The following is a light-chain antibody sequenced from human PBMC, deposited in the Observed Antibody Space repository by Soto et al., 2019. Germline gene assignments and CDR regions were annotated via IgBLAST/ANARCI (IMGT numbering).Light chain of an antibody. CDR1: QSLVHSDGNTY. CDR2: KLS. Sequence: DVVMTQSPLSLPVTLGQPASISCRSSQSLVHSDGNTYLNWFQQRPGQSPRRLISKLSNRDSGGQDRLPGSATNTNLTQKIRRDEAEDLGVYYSMTGTHRTHTSGHRTKLDLK. CDR3: MTGTHRTHT. V-gene: IGKV2-30*02. J-gene: IGKJ2*01.